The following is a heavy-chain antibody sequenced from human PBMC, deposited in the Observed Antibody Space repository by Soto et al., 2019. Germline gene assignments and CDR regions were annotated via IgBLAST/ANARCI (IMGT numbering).Heavy chain of an antibody. V-gene: IGHV1-24*01. CDR1: GYTLTELS. D-gene: IGHD3-10*01. J-gene: IGHJ3*02. CDR3: ATDHPSLGELFSVGAFDI. CDR2: FDPEDGET. Sequence: QVQLVQSGAEVKKPGASVKVSCKVSGYTLTELSMHWVRQAPGKGLEWMGGFDPEDGETIYAQKFQGRVTMTEDTCTDTAYMELSSLRSEDTAVYCCATDHPSLGELFSVGAFDIWGQGTMVTVSS.